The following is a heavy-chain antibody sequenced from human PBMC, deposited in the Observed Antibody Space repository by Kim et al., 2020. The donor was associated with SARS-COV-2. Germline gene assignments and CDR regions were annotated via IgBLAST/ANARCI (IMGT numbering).Heavy chain of an antibody. CDR2: ISSSSSYI. J-gene: IGHJ6*03. V-gene: IGHV3-21*01. CDR1: GLTFSSYS. D-gene: IGHD2-2*01. Sequence: GGSLRLSCAASGLTFSSYSMSWVRQAPGKGLEWVSSISSSSSYIYYADSVKGRFTISRDNAKNSLYLQMNSLRAEDTAVYYCASGGGGSRFYYYYMDVWGGGTTGTVSS. CDR3: ASGGGGSRFYYYYMDV.